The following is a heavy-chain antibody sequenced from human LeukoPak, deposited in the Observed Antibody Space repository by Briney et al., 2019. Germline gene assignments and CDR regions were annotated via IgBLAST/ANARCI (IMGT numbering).Heavy chain of an antibody. CDR2: IYYSASN. V-gene: IGHV4-59*01. CDR3: ARGNSGYDLDY. CDR1: GGATSSYY. Sequence: SETLSLSCTASGGATSSYYQSWIRQPSGKGLERIGYIYYSASNNYIHSLKIRVTISVDTSNIQFSLKLSSVTAADTGVYYCARGNSGYDLDYWGQGALVTVSS. J-gene: IGHJ4*02. D-gene: IGHD5-12*01.